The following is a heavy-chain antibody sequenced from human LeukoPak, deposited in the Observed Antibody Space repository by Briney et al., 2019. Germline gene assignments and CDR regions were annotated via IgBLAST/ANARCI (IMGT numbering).Heavy chain of an antibody. CDR1: GFTFSSYA. V-gene: IGHV3-64*01. Sequence: PGGSLRLSCATSGFTFSSYAMHWVRQAPGKGLEYVSAISSNGGSTYYANSVKGRFTISRDNSKNTLYLQMGSLRAEDMAVYYCARGGEGLRKARLYYFDYWGQGTLVTVSS. D-gene: IGHD4-17*01. J-gene: IGHJ4*02. CDR2: ISSNGGST. CDR3: ARGGEGLRKARLYYFDY.